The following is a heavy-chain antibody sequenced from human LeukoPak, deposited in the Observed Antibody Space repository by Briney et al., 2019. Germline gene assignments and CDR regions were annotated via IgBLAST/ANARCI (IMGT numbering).Heavy chain of an antibody. CDR3: ARTLGSGQLGWFDP. V-gene: IGHV4-38-2*01. D-gene: IGHD2-15*01. CDR2: IYHSGST. CDR1: GCSISSGYY. J-gene: IGHJ5*02. Sequence: SETLSLTCAVSGCSISSGYYWGWIRQPPGKGLEWIGSIYHSGSTYYNPSLKSRVTISVDTSKNQFSLKLSSVTAADTAVYYCARTLGSGQLGWFDPWGQGTLVTVSS.